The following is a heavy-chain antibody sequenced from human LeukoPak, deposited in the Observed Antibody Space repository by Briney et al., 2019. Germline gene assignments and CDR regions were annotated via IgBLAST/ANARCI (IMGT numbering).Heavy chain of an antibody. CDR1: GFTFSTYS. D-gene: IGHD3-3*01. Sequence: GGSLRLSCAASGFTFSTYSMNWVRQAPGKGLEWVSYISSRSTTTYYADSVKGRFTISRDNSKNTLYLQMNSLRAEDTAVYYCAKDLGDFWSGPNWFDPWGQGTLVTVSS. CDR3: AKDLGDFWSGPNWFDP. CDR2: ISSRSTTT. V-gene: IGHV3-48*01. J-gene: IGHJ5*02.